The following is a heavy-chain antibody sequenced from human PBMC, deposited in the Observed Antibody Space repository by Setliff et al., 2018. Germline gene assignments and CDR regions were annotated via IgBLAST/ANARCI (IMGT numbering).Heavy chain of an antibody. CDR1: GFRFSDLY. D-gene: IGHD2-21*01. Sequence: GGSLRLSCAASGFRFSDLYMSWVRQVPGKGLEWLSKISGTGNEIYYVDSVRGRFTISRDTAKNSVYLQMNSLRAEDTGVYYCASGDWFYFDCWGQGTLVTVSS. CDR3: ASGDWFYFDC. CDR2: ISGTGNEI. V-gene: IGHV3-11*04. J-gene: IGHJ4*02.